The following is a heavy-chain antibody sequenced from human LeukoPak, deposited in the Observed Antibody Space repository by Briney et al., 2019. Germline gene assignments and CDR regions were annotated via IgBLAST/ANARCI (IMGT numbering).Heavy chain of an antibody. D-gene: IGHD3-3*01. V-gene: IGHV4-59*08. Sequence: ASETLSLTCTVSGGSISSYYWSWIRQPPGKGLEWIGYIYYSGSTNCNPSLKSRVTISVDTSKNQFSLKLSSVTAADTAVYYCARGSDFWSGYYGHDENYGMDVWGQGTTVTVSS. CDR1: GGSISSYY. CDR2: IYYSGST. J-gene: IGHJ6*02. CDR3: ARGSDFWSGYYGHDENYGMDV.